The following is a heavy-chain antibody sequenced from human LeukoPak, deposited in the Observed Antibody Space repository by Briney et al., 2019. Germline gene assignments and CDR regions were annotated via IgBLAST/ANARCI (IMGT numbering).Heavy chain of an antibody. D-gene: IGHD3-3*01. CDR3: ARGRQFLRFLDF. Sequence: SETLSLTCAVYGGSFSGYYWTWLRQSPEKGLEWIGEVNHSGSTNYNPSFRSRVTISVDTSKNQFSLELTSVTAADTAVYYCARGRQFLRFLDFWGQGTLVTVSS. CDR1: GGSFSGYY. V-gene: IGHV4-34*01. CDR2: VNHSGST. J-gene: IGHJ4*02.